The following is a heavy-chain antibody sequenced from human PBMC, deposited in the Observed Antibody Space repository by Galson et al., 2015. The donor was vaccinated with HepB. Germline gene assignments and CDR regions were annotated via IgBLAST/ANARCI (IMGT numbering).Heavy chain of an antibody. Sequence: SVKVSCKASGYTFTSYAMHWVRQAPGQRLEWMGWINAGNGNTKYSQKFQGRVTITRDTSTSTVYMELSSLRSEDTAVYYCARRYRSSSFDYWGQGTLVTVSS. J-gene: IGHJ4*02. D-gene: IGHD6-13*01. CDR1: GYTFTSYA. CDR2: INAGNGNT. CDR3: ARRYRSSSFDY. V-gene: IGHV1-3*01.